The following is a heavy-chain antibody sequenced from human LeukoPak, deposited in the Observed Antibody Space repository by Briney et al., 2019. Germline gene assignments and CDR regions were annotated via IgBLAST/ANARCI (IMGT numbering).Heavy chain of an antibody. CDR3: AKDTPLAAAGHYYYYMDV. Sequence: GGSLRLSCAASGFTFDDYAMHRVRQAPGQGLEWVSLISGDGGSTYYADSVKGRFTISRDNSKNSLYLQMNSLRTEDTALYYCAKDTPLAAAGHYYYYMDVWGKGTTVTVSS. CDR2: ISGDGGST. D-gene: IGHD6-13*01. CDR1: GFTFDDYA. J-gene: IGHJ6*03. V-gene: IGHV3-43*02.